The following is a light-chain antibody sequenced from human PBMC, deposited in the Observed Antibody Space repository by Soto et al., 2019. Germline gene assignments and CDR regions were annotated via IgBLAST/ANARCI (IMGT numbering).Light chain of an antibody. CDR2: AAS. V-gene: IGKV1-39*01. CDR3: QQSWA. CDR1: QSISSY. J-gene: IGKJ4*01. Sequence: DIQMTQSPSSLSASVGDRVTITCRASQSISSYLNWYQQKPGKAPKLLIYAASSLQSGVPSRFSGSGSGTDFTLTISSLQPEDFATYYCQQSWAFGGGPKVEIK.